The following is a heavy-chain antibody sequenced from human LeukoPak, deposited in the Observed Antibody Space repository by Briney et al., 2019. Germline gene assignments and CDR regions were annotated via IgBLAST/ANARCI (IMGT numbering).Heavy chain of an antibody. CDR1: GGAISSGSHY. V-gene: IGHV4-61*02. D-gene: IGHD2-21*01. J-gene: IGHJ4*02. CDR2: IYTSGST. CDR3: ARDGRLEGCGGDCYPDY. Sequence: TLSLTCTVSGGAISSGSHYWSWIRQPAGKGLEWIGRIYTSGSTNYNPSLESRVTISVDTSRNQFSLKLSSVTAADTAVYYCARDGRLEGCGGDCYPDYWGQGTLVTVSS.